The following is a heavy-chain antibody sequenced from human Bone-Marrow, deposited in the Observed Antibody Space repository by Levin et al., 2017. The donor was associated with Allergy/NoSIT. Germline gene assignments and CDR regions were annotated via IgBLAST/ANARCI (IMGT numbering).Heavy chain of an antibody. J-gene: IGHJ4*02. D-gene: IGHD1-26*01. CDR3: ARASLGATRYFDY. V-gene: IGHV3-11*01. Sequence: GESLKISCAASGFTFSDYYMSWIRQAPGKGLEWVSYISSSGSTIYYADSVKGRFTISRDNAKNSLYLQMNSLRAEDTAVYYCARASLGATRYFDYWGQGTLVTVSS. CDR2: ISSSGSTI. CDR1: GFTFSDYY.